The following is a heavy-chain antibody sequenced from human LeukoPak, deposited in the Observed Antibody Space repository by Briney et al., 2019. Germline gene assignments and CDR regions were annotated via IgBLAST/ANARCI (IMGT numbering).Heavy chain of an antibody. D-gene: IGHD3-10*01. CDR1: GFMFSNYG. V-gene: IGHV3-30*18. J-gene: IGHJ3*02. CDR2: ISYDGSNK. CDR3: AKDLGRGYFFGSGGGGGTFDI. Sequence: GGSLRRSCAASGFMFSNYGMQWVRQAPGEGLEWVAVISYDGSNKYYADSVKGRFTISRDNSKNTLYLQINSLRAEDTAVYYWAKDLGRGYFFGSGGGGGTFDIWGQSTMTTVSS.